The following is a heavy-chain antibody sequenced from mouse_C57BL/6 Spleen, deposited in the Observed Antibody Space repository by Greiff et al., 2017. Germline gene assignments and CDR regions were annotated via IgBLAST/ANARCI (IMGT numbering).Heavy chain of an antibody. Sequence: VQLVESGAELARPGASVKMSCKASGYTFTSYTMHWVKQRPGQGLEWIGYINPSSGYTKYNQKFKDKATLTADKSSSTAYMQLSSLTSEDSAVYYCARPTVVAHWYFDVWGTGTTVTVSS. J-gene: IGHJ1*03. CDR3: ARPTVVAHWYFDV. D-gene: IGHD1-1*01. CDR2: INPSSGYT. V-gene: IGHV1-4*01. CDR1: GYTFTSYT.